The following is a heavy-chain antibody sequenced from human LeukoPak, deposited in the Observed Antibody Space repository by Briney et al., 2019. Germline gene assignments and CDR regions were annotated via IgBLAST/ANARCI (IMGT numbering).Heavy chain of an antibody. CDR1: GYIFTTHG. D-gene: IGHD3-10*01. CDR3: ARDHGWFGESDAFNI. J-gene: IGHJ3*02. CDR2: INPNSGGT. V-gene: IGHV1-2*02. Sequence: GASVKVSCKASGYIFTTHGISWVRQAPGQGLEWMGWINPNSGGTNYAQKFQGRVTMTRDTSISTAYMDLSRLRSDDTAVYYCARDHGWFGESDAFNIWGQGTMVTVSS.